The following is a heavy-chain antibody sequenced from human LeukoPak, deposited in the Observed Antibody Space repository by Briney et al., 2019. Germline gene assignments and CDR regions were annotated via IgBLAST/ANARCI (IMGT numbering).Heavy chain of an antibody. CDR2: INPNSGGT. CDR1: GYTFTGYY. Sequence: ASVKVSCKASGYTFTGYYMHWVRQAPGQGLEWMGRINPNSGGTNYAQKFQGRVTMTRDTSNSTAYMELSRLRSDDTAVYYCARGLRLGELSLYLLDYWGQGTLVTVSS. CDR3: ARGLRLGELSLYLLDY. V-gene: IGHV1-2*06. J-gene: IGHJ4*02. D-gene: IGHD3-16*02.